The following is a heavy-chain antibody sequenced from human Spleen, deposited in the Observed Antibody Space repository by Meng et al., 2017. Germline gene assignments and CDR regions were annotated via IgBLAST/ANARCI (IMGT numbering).Heavy chain of an antibody. D-gene: IGHD5-24*01. J-gene: IGHJ4*02. V-gene: IGHV3-74*01. Sequence: GESLKISCAASGFTFSSYWMHWVRQAPGKGLVWVSRINSDGSSTSYADSVKGRFTISRDNAKNTLYLQMNSLRAEDTAVYYCARDLEMATIEADYWGQGTLVTVSS. CDR1: GFTFSSYW. CDR3: ARDLEMATIEADY. CDR2: INSDGSST.